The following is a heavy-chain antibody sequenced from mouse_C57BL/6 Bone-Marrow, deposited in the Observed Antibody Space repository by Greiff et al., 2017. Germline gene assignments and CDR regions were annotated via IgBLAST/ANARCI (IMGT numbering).Heavy chain of an antibody. Sequence: QVQLQQPGPELVRPGSSVKLSCKASGYSFTSYCMNWVKQRPIKGLEWLGHLNPTDSATHYNQKFKDKAKLPVDKSSSTAYMQHSSLTSEDSAVYYCASRAWSRWYFDYWGTGTTVTVAS. J-gene: IGHJ1*03. V-gene: IGHV1-52*01. CDR2: LNPTDSAT. D-gene: IGHD1-1*01. CDR1: GYSFTSYC. CDR3: ASRAWSRWYFDY.